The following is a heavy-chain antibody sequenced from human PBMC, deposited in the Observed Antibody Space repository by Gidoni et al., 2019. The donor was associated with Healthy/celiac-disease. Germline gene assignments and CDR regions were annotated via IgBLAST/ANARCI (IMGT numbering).Heavy chain of an antibody. CDR2: SNHSGST. D-gene: IGHD3-22*01. CDR1: GGSFSGYY. J-gene: IGHJ4*02. CDR3: ARAVIGMLDSSGYIYFDY. Sequence: QVQLQQWGAGLLKPSETLSLPRAVHGGSFSGYYWSWIRQPPGKGLEWIGESNHSGSTNYNPSLKSWVTISVDTSKNKFSLKLSSVTAADTAVYYCARAVIGMLDSSGYIYFDYWGQGTLVTVSS. V-gene: IGHV4-34*01.